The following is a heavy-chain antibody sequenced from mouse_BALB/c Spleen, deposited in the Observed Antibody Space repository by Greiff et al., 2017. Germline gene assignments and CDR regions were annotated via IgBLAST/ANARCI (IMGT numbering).Heavy chain of an antibody. J-gene: IGHJ3*01. V-gene: IGHV6-6*02. CDR1: GFTFSNYW. Sequence: EVHLVESGGGLVQPGGSMKLSCVASGFTFSNYWMNWVRQSPEKGLEWVAEIRLKSNNYATHYAESVKGRFTISRDDSKSSVYLQMNNLRAEDTGIYYCTRSYYGSSEFAYWGQGTLVTVSA. CDR3: TRSYYGSSEFAY. D-gene: IGHD1-1*01. CDR2: IRLKSNNYAT.